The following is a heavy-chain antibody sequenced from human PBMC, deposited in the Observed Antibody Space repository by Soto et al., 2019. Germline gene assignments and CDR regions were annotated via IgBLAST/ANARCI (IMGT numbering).Heavy chain of an antibody. CDR2: ISYDGSNK. CDR1: GFTFSSYA. Sequence: GGSLRLSCAASGFTFSSYAMHWVRQAPGKGLEWVAVISYDGSNKYYADSVKGRFTISRDNSKNTLYLQMNSLRAEDTAVYYGARAGESGSGKRGYFDYWGQGTLVTVSS. CDR3: ARAGESGSGKRGYFDY. D-gene: IGHD3-10*01. V-gene: IGHV3-30-3*01. J-gene: IGHJ4*02.